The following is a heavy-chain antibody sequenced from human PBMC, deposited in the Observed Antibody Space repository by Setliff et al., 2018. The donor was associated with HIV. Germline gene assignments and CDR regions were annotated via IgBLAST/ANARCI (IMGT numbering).Heavy chain of an antibody. D-gene: IGHD4-17*01. CDR1: GFTFSSYG. CDR2: IRYDGSNK. Sequence: GGSLRLSCAASGFTFSSYGMHWVRQAPGKGLEWVAFIRYDGSNKYYADSVKGRFTISRDNSKNTLYLQMNSLRAEDTAVYYCAKAQKDLMTTMIITGYYFDYWGQGTLVTVSS. J-gene: IGHJ4*02. CDR3: AKAQKDLMTTMIITGYYFDY. V-gene: IGHV3-30*02.